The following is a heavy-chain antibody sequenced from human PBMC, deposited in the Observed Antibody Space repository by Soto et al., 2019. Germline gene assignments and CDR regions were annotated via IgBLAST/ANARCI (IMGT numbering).Heavy chain of an antibody. V-gene: IGHV1-24*01. CDR2: FDPEDGET. D-gene: IGHD4-4*01. CDR3: AVLSYSNYASGPYFDY. J-gene: IGHJ4*02. Sequence: GASVKFSCKVSGYTLTELSMHWVRQAPGKGLEWMGGFDPEDGETIYAQKFQGRVTMTEDTSTDTAYMELNSLRSEDTALYYCAVLSYSNYASGPYFDYWGQGTLVTVSS. CDR1: GYTLTELS.